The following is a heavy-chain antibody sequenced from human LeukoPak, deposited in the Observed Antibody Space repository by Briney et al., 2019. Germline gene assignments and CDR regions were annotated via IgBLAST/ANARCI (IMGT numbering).Heavy chain of an antibody. CDR2: ISISSSFT. Sequence: GGSLRLSCAASGFTFSRNAMSWVRQAPGKGLEWVSSISISSSFTYYADSLKGRFTISRDNAKNSLYLQMNSLRAEDTAVYYCASLVVVAAIGAFDIWAKGQWSPSLQ. D-gene: IGHD2-15*01. V-gene: IGHV3-21*01. CDR1: GFTFSRNA. CDR3: ASLVVVAAIGAFDI. J-gene: IGHJ3*02.